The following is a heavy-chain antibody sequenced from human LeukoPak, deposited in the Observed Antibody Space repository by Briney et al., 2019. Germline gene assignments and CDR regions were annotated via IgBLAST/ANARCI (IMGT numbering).Heavy chain of an antibody. CDR3: ARMTGSGSYYLIGAFDI. CDR1: GGSISSGGYY. CDR2: IYTSGST. D-gene: IGHD1-26*01. V-gene: IGHV4-61*02. Sequence: PSETLSLTCTVSGGSISSGGYYWSWIRQPAGKGLEWIGRIYTSGSTNYNPSLKSRVTMSVDTSKNQFSLKLSSVTAADTAVYYCARMTGSGSYYLIGAFDIWGQGTMVTVSS. J-gene: IGHJ3*02.